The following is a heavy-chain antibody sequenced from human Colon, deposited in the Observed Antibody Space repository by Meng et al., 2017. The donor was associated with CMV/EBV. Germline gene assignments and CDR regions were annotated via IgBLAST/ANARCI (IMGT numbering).Heavy chain of an antibody. Sequence: GESLKISCAASGFTFSSYAMSWVRQAPGKGLEWVSVIYSGGSSTYYADSVKGRFTISRDNSKNTLYLQMNSLRAEDTAVYYCAKFSDPPYWGQGTLVTVS. CDR3: AKFSDPPY. V-gene: IGHV3-23*03. CDR2: IYSGGSST. CDR1: GFTFSSYA. J-gene: IGHJ4*02.